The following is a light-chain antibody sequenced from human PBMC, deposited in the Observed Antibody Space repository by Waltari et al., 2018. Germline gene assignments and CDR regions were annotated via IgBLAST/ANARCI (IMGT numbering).Light chain of an antibody. Sequence: QTVVTQEPSLQVSPGGTAPLTCALSSGSVSTTSYATWYQQSPGQAPRTLVYKADSRSSGVPDRFSGASLGNKAALTITGAQADDESDYYCALYMGSGIWVFGGGTKLTVL. CDR3: ALYMGSGIWV. J-gene: IGLJ3*02. CDR1: SGSVSTTSY. CDR2: KAD. V-gene: IGLV8-61*01.